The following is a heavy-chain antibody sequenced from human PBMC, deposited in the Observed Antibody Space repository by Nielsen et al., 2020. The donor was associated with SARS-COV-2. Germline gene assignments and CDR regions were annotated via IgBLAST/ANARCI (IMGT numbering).Heavy chain of an antibody. CDR1: GFIFSSCA. J-gene: IGHJ4*02. Sequence: GESLKISCAVSGFIFSSCAMSWVRQAPGKSLEWVSTISGSDSTYYADSVKGRFTISRDNSKNTVYLQMNSLRADDTAGYYCVRGRGKYCGGDCYLFDDWGQGTLVTVSS. CDR3: VRGRGKYCGGDCYLFDD. D-gene: IGHD2-21*02. CDR2: ISGSDST. V-gene: IGHV3-23*01.